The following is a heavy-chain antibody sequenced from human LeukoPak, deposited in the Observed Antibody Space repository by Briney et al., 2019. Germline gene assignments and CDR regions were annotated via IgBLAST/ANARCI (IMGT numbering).Heavy chain of an antibody. CDR2: INQDGGEK. CDR1: GFTFSRDA. Sequence: PGGSLRLSCAASGFTFSRDAMNWVRQAPGKGLEWVANINQDGGEKYYVDSVKGRFTISRDNGKNSLYLQMNSLRAEDTAVYYCARYRHLGYWGQGTLVTVSS. J-gene: IGHJ4*02. V-gene: IGHV3-7*01. CDR3: ARYRHLGY.